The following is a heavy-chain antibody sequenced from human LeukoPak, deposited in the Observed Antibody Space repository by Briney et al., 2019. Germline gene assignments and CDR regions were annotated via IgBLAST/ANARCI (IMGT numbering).Heavy chain of an antibody. J-gene: IGHJ4*02. D-gene: IGHD6-19*01. CDR3: ARSKRTIIAVAGRFDY. CDR1: GGSFSGYY. CDR2: INHSGST. Sequence: SETLSLTGAVYGGSFSGYYWSWIRQPPGKGLEWSGEINHSGSTNYNPPLKSRVTISVDTSKNQFSLKLSSVTAADTAVYYCARSKRTIIAVAGRFDYWGQGTLVTVSS. V-gene: IGHV4-34*01.